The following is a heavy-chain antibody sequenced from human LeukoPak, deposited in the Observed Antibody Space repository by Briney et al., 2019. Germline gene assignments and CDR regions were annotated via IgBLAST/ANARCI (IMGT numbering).Heavy chain of an antibody. Sequence: SETLSLTCSVSRGSVSSYYWSWIRQPPGKGLEWIRFIYYTGSTNYNPSLKSRVTMSVDTSKSQISLKLTSVTASDTAVYYCAKGGNRLDYWGQGTLVTVSS. CDR1: RGSVSSYY. J-gene: IGHJ4*01. V-gene: IGHV4-59*02. D-gene: IGHD1-14*01. CDR3: AKGGNRLDY. CDR2: IYYTGST.